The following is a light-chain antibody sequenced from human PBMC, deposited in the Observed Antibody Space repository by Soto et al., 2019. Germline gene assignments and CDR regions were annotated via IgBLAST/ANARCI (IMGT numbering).Light chain of an antibody. Sequence: EIVXTXSPXTXSLSXGXXXXXSCXTXXXVXXIYLAWYQQKPGQAPRLLIYGASSRATGIPDRFSGSGSGTDFTLTISRLEPEDFAVYYCQQYGSSRWTFGQGTKVEI. CDR3: QQYGSSRWT. J-gene: IGKJ1*01. CDR2: GAS. V-gene: IGKV3-20*01. CDR1: XXVXXIY.